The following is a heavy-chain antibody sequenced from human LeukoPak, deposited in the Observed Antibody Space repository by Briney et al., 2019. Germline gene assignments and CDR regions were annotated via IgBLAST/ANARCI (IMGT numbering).Heavy chain of an antibody. CDR1: GFTFSSYA. V-gene: IGHV3-23*01. CDR3: AKDWETRGYSYGYHPRGFDY. CDR2: ISGSGGST. J-gene: IGHJ4*02. D-gene: IGHD5-18*01. Sequence: PGGSLRLSCAASGFTFSSYAMSWVRQAPGKGLEWVSAISGSGGSTYYADSVKGRFTISRDNSKNTLYLQMNSLRAEDTAVYYCAKDWETRGYSYGYHPRGFDYWGQGTLVTVSS.